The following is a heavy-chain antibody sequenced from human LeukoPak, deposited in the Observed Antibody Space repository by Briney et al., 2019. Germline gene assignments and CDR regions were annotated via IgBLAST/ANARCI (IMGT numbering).Heavy chain of an antibody. J-gene: IGHJ3*02. CDR1: GFTFSSYT. CDR3: ARDREGYCSSTSCYSDAFDI. Sequence: GGSLRLSCAASGFTFSSYTMNWVRQAPGKGLEWVSFISSSGSYSYNADSVQGRFTISRDNAKNSLYLQMNSLRAEDTAVYHCARDREGYCSSTSCYSDAFDIWGQGTMVTVSS. D-gene: IGHD2-2*01. V-gene: IGHV3-21*06. CDR2: ISSSGSYS.